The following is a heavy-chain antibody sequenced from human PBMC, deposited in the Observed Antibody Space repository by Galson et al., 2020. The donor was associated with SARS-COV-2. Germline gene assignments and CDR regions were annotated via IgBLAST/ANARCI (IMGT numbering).Heavy chain of an antibody. V-gene: IGHV5-51*01. CDR1: GYSFTSYW. CDR3: ARALLAVATREHGWFDP. CDR2: IYPGDSDT. D-gene: IGHD6-19*01. J-gene: IGHJ5*02. Sequence: GESLKISCKGSGYSFTSYWIGWVRQMPGKGLEWMGIIYPGDSDTRYSPSFQGQVTISADKSISTAYLQWSSLTASDTAMYYCARALLAVATREHGWFDPWGQGTLVTVSS.